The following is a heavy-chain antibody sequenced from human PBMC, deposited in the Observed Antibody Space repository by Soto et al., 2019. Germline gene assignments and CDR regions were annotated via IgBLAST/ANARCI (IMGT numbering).Heavy chain of an antibody. D-gene: IGHD3-9*01. CDR1: GYRFTNCW. CDR2: IYPGDSDA. CDR3: ARPGAKFEWLSFGDY. V-gene: IGHV5-51*01. J-gene: IGHJ4*02. Sequence: PGESLKISCTGSGYRFTNCWIGWVRQMPGKGLEWMAIIYPGDSDARYSPSFQGQVTISADKSINTTYLQWSSLKASDTAIYYCARPGAKFEWLSFGDYWGQGTLVTVS.